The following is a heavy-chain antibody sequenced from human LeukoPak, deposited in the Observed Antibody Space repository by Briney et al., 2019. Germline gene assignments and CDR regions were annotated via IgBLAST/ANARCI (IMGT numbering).Heavy chain of an antibody. D-gene: IGHD4-17*01. CDR2: IYWDDDK. CDR3: SHRLLNDYGDFYFDS. J-gene: IGHJ4*02. Sequence: SGPTLVNPTQTLTLTCTFSGFSLTTSGVGVGWIRQPPGKALECLALIYWDDDKRYSPSLKSRLTITKDTSKNQVVLTMTNMDPVDTATYYCSHRLLNDYGDFYFDSWGQGTLVTVSS. V-gene: IGHV2-5*02. CDR1: GFSLTTSGVG.